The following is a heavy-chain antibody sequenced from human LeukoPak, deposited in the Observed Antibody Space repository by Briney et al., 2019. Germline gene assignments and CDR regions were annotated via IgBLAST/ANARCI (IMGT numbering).Heavy chain of an antibody. Sequence: GASVKVSCKASGYTFTTYAMNWVRQATGQGLEWMGWMNPNSGNTGYAQKFQGRVTMTRNTSISTAYMELSSLRSEDTAVYYCASTPKRGYARQFDYWGQGTLVTVSS. CDR1: GYTFTTYA. CDR3: ASTPKRGYARQFDY. V-gene: IGHV1-8*02. D-gene: IGHD5-12*01. CDR2: MNPNSGNT. J-gene: IGHJ4*02.